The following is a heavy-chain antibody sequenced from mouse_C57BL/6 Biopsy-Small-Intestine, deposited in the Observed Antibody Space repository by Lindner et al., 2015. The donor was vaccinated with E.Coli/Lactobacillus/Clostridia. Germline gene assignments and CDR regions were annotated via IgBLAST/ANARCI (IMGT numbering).Heavy chain of an antibody. CDR3: TRPEGNWFAN. CDR1: GFTFSDCG. CDR2: ISSGSSTI. V-gene: IGHV5-17*01. Sequence: EVQLQESGGGLVKPGGPLKLSCAASGFTFSDCGMHWVRQAPEKGLEWVAYISSGSSTIYYADTMEGRFTISRDNAKNTLFLQMTSLRSEDTAMYYCTRPEGNWFANWGQGTLVTVSA. J-gene: IGHJ3*01. D-gene: IGHD2-1*01.